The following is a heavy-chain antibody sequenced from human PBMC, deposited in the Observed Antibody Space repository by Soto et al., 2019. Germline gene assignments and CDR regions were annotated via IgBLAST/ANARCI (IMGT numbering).Heavy chain of an antibody. CDR2: IIPIFGTA. CDR1: GGTFSSYA. V-gene: IGHV1-69*13. CDR3: ARDEGYCTNGACLRWFDP. Sequence: SVKVSCKASGGTFSSYAISWVRQAPGQGLEWMGGIIPIFGTANYAQKFQGRVTITADESTSTAYMELSSLRSEDTAVYYCARDEGYCTNGACLRWFDPWGQGTLVTVS. J-gene: IGHJ5*02. D-gene: IGHD2-8*01.